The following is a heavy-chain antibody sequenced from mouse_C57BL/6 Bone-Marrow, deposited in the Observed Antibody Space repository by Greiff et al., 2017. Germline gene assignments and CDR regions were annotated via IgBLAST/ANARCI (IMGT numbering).Heavy chain of an antibody. CDR1: GFSLTSYG. CDR3: AREGFGAMDY. CDR2: IWSGGSP. Sequence: QVQLQQSGPGLVQPSQSLSITCTVSGFSLTSYGVHWVRQSPGKGLEWLGVIWSGGSPDYNAAFISKMSISKDNSKSQVFFKMNILQADDTAIYYCAREGFGAMDYWGQGTSVTVSS. V-gene: IGHV2-2*01. J-gene: IGHJ4*01. D-gene: IGHD3-1*01.